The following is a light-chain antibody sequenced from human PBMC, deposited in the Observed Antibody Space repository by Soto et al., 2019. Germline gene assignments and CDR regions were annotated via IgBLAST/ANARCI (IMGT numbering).Light chain of an antibody. J-gene: IGKJ1*01. Sequence: EIVMTQSPATLSVSPGERATPSCRASQSVSSNLAWYQQKPGQAPRLLIYGASTRATGTPARFSGSGSGTEFTLTFSSLQSEDFAVSYCQQYNNWPWTFGQGTKVEIK. V-gene: IGKV3-15*01. CDR3: QQYNNWPWT. CDR1: QSVSSN. CDR2: GAS.